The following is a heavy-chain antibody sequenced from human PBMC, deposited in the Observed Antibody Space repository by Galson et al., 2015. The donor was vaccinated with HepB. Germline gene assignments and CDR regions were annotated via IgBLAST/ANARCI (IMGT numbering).Heavy chain of an antibody. CDR1: GFTFSSYA. CDR3: AKDYGRSVRGTVVTLLGY. V-gene: IGHV3-23*01. D-gene: IGHD4-23*01. Sequence: SLRLSCAASGFTFSSYAMSWVRQAPGKGLEWVSAISGSGGSTYYADSVKGRFTISRDNSKNTLYLQMNSLRAEDTAVYYCAKDYGRSVRGTVVTLLGYWGQGTLVTVSS. J-gene: IGHJ4*02. CDR2: ISGSGGST.